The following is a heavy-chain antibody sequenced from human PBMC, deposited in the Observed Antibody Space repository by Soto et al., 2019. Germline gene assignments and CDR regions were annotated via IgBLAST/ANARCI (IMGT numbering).Heavy chain of an antibody. J-gene: IGHJ6*02. D-gene: IGHD3-22*01. CDR3: ARDYYHSPLSMDV. Sequence: QVQLQESGPGLVKPSQTLSLTCTVSGDSIRSGAYYWTWIRQHPGKGLEWLGHISYSGSTYYNPSLRSRLTISLDTSKDQFSLKLSSVTAADTAVYFCARDYYHSPLSMDVRGQGTTVTVSS. CDR2: ISYSGST. CDR1: GDSIRSGAYY. V-gene: IGHV4-31*03.